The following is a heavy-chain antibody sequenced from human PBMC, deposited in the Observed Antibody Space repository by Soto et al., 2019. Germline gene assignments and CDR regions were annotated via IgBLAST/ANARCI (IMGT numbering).Heavy chain of an antibody. CDR2: TSHDVVT. D-gene: IGHD3-10*01. Sequence: SETLSLTCAVSSGSIDNVYWWSWVRQSPGKGLEWIGETSHDVVTNYNPSLEGRVTISIDKSKNQFYLDLNSVTAADTAVYYCARVGGFGATTIDYWAQGTLVPVSS. V-gene: IGHV4-4*02. CDR1: SGSIDNVYW. J-gene: IGHJ4*02. CDR3: ARVGGFGATTIDY.